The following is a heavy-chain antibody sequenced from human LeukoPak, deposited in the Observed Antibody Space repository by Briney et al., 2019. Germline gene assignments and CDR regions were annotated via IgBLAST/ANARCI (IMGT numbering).Heavy chain of an antibody. CDR2: ISSSGSTI. V-gene: IGHV3-48*03. CDR1: GFTFSSYE. J-gene: IGHJ4*02. CDR3: ARDNGTPGTLDY. Sequence: GGSLRLSCAASGFTFSSYEMNWVRQAPGKGLEWVSYISSSGSTIYYADSVKGRFTISRDNAKNSLYLQMNSLRAEATAVYYCARDNGTPGTLDYWGQGTLVTVSS. D-gene: IGHD1-14*01.